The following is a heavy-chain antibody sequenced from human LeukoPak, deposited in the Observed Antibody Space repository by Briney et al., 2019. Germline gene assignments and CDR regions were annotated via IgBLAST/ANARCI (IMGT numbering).Heavy chain of an antibody. CDR2: IYYSGTI. CDR1: GFSLSNSDYL. D-gene: IGHD3-22*01. Sequence: PSETLSLTCAVSGFSLSNSDYLWGWIRQPPGKGLEWIASIYYSGTIHYNSSLKSRVTISVDTSKNQFSLKLSSVTAADTAVYYCARDHNYDGSGYFLYYWGQGTLVTVSS. J-gene: IGHJ4*02. V-gene: IGHV4-39*02. CDR3: ARDHNYDGSGYFLYY.